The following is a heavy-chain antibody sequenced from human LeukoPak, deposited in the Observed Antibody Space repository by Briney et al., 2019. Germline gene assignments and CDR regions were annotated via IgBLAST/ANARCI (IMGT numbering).Heavy chain of an antibody. D-gene: IGHD6-6*01. V-gene: IGHV4-61*01. Sequence: PSQTLSLTCTVSGGSISRGSYYWSWIRQPPGKGLEWIGYIYYSGSTNYNPSLKSRVTISVDTSKNQLSLKLSSVTAADTAVYYCARTSKGIAARADYWGQGTLVTVSS. CDR1: GGSISRGSYY. CDR3: ARTSKGIAARADY. CDR2: IYYSGST. J-gene: IGHJ4*02.